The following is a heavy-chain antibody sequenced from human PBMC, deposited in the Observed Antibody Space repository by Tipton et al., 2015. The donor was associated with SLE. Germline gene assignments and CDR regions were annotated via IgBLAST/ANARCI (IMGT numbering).Heavy chain of an antibody. CDR3: VRLRSKVLIDY. V-gene: IGHV4-38-2*02. CDR1: GYSISGGYY. CDR2: IYHSGTT. Sequence: TLSLTCTVSGYSISGGYYWGWIRQPPGKGLEWIGNIYHSGTTYYTPSLKSRITISLDTSKNQFSLEVRSVTAADTAVYYCVRLRSKVLIDYWGQGTLVTVSS. D-gene: IGHD2-8*01. J-gene: IGHJ4*02.